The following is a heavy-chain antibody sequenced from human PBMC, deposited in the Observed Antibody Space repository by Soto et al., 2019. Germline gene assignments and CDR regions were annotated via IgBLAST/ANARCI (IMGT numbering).Heavy chain of an antibody. J-gene: IGHJ6*02. D-gene: IGHD5-18*01. CDR3: AREVDTYYCYYGVDV. CDR2: IWYDGSNK. V-gene: IGHV3-33*01. Sequence: AGGSLRLSCAASGFTFSNYGMHWVRQAPGKGLEWVAVIWYDGSNKYYADSVKGRFTISRDNSKNTLYLQMNSLRAEDTAVYYCAREVDTYYCYYGVDVWGQGTTVTVS. CDR1: GFTFSNYG.